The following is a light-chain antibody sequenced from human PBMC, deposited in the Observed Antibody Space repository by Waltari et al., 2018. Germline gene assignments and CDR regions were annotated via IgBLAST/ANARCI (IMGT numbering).Light chain of an antibody. CDR2: DVI. J-gene: IGLJ1*01. V-gene: IGLV2-23*02. CDR3: CSYSGSGSFPYV. Sequence: QSALTQPASVSGSPGQSITISCTGSSNNIGFYDLLSWYQQHPGKAPKLIIFDVIKRPSGVSDRFSGSKSGNTASLTISGLQTEDDADYYCCSYSGSGSFPYVFGPGTRVAVL. CDR1: SNNIGFYDL.